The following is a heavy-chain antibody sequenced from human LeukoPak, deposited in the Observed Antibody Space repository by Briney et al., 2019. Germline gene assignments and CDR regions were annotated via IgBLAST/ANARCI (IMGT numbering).Heavy chain of an antibody. D-gene: IGHD3-22*01. CDR2: IYTSGST. J-gene: IGHJ4*02. CDR1: GNSISSGDYY. CDR3: ARASYSYDISGWVPFDY. Sequence: PSETLSLTCTVSGNSISSGDYYWGWIRQPAGKGLEWIVRIYTSGSTTYNPSLKSRVTKSGDTSENQFSLRLSSVTAADTAVYYCARASYSYDISGWVPFDYWGQGTLVTVSS. V-gene: IGHV4-61*02.